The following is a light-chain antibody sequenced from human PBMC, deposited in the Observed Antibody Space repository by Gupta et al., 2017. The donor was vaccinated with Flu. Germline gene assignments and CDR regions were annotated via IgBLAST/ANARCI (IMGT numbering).Light chain of an antibody. CDR2: EVS. Sequence: QSALTQPASVSGSPGQSITISCTGTSSDIGAYNYVSWHQQHPNKAPRLMIYEVSNRPSGVSNRFSGSKSGNTASLTISGLQAEDEADYYCSSYTGSGTVFGGGTKVAVL. CDR1: SSDIGAYNY. V-gene: IGLV2-14*01. CDR3: SSYTGSGTV. J-gene: IGLJ3*02.